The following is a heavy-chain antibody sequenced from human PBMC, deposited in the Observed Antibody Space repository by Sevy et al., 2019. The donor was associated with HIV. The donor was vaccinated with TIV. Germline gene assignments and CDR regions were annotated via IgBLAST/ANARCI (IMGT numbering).Heavy chain of an antibody. CDR1: GGSISSYY. J-gene: IGHJ3*02. D-gene: IGHD5-12*01. CDR3: ARLGVVNVEMATYHAFDI. CDR2: IYTSGST. V-gene: IGHV4-4*07. Sequence: SETLSLTCTVSGGSISSYYWSWIRQPAGKGLEWIGRIYTSGSTNYNPSLKSRVTMSVDTSKNQFSLKLSSVTAADTAVYYCARLGVVNVEMATYHAFDIWGQGTMVTVSS.